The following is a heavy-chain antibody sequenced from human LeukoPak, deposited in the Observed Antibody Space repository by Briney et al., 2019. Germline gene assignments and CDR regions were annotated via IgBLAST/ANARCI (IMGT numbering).Heavy chain of an antibody. CDR1: GGSISSYY. CDR2: IYYSGST. CDR3: ARVEVVNKGYSSGWPYWYFDL. D-gene: IGHD6-19*01. V-gene: IGHV4-59*01. Sequence: PSETLSLTCTVSGGSISSYYWSWIRQPPGKGLEWIGYIYYSGSTNYNPSLKSRVTILVDTSKNQFSLKLSSVTAADTAVYYCARVEVVNKGYSSGWPYWYFDLWGRGTLVTVSS. J-gene: IGHJ2*01.